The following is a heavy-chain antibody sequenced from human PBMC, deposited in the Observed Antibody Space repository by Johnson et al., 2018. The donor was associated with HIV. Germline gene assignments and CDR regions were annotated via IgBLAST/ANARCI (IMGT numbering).Heavy chain of an antibody. V-gene: IGHV3-33*06. CDR3: AKGPLEAYDAFDI. CDR1: GFTFSSYG. CDR2: IWYDGSNK. Sequence: QVKLVESGGGVVQPGRSLRLSCAASGFTFSSYGMHWVRQAPGKGLEWVAVIWYDGSNKYYADSVKGRFTISRDNSKNTLYLQMNSLRAEDTAVYYCAKGPLEAYDAFDIRGQGTMVTVSS. J-gene: IGHJ3*02. D-gene: IGHD5-24*01.